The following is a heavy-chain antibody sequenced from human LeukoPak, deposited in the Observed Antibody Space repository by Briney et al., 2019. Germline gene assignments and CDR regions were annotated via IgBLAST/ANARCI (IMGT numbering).Heavy chain of an antibody. D-gene: IGHD3-3*01. CDR1: GFTFSSYA. J-gene: IGHJ4*02. CDR3: AKDPLAPYYDSWSGYSPQGDYFDY. V-gene: IGHV3-23*01. Sequence: GGSLRLSCAAPGFTFSSYAMSWVRQAPGKGLEWVSAISGSGGSTYYADSVKGRFTISRDNSKNTLYLQMNSLRAEDTAVYYCAKDPLAPYYDSWSGYSPQGDYFDYWGQGTLVTVSS. CDR2: ISGSGGST.